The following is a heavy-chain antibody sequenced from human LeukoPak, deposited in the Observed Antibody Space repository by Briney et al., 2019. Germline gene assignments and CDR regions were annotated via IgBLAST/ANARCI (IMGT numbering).Heavy chain of an antibody. CDR3: AGLPHSGYDLKRDY. J-gene: IGHJ4*02. V-gene: IGHV4-39*01. D-gene: IGHD5-12*01. CDR1: GGSISSSSYY. CDR2: IYYSGST. Sequence: PSETLSLTCTVSGGSISSSSYYWGWIRQPPGKGLEWIGSIYYSGSTYYNPSLKSRVTISVDTSKNQFSLKLSSVTAADMAVYYCAGLPHSGYDLKRDYWGQGTLVTVSS.